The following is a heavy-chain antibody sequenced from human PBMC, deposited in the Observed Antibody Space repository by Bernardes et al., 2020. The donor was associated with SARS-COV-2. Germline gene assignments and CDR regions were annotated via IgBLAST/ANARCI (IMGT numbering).Heavy chain of an antibody. D-gene: IGHD2-2*01. V-gene: IGHV3-21*01. CDR3: ASMPADSAYYYYGMDV. Sequence: GSLRLSCAASGFTFSSYSMNWVRQAPGKGLEWVSSISSSSSYIYYADSVKGRFTISRDNAKNSLYLQMNSLRAEDTAVYYCASMPADSAYYYYGMDVWGQGTTVTVSS. CDR2: ISSSSSYI. CDR1: GFTFSSYS. J-gene: IGHJ6*02.